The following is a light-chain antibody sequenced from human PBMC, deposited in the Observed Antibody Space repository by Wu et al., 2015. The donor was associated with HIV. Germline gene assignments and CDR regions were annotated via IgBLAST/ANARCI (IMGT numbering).Light chain of an antibody. Sequence: DVQITQSPTSLSASVGDRVTITCQASQDIDKYLSWYQQKPGKAPNLLIYDASNWETGVPSRFSGSGSGTYFSLTISGLQPEDFATYFCQQYDNLPITFGGGTKVEIK. CDR3: QQYDNLPIT. J-gene: IGKJ4*01. CDR1: QDIDKY. CDR2: DAS. V-gene: IGKV1-33*01.